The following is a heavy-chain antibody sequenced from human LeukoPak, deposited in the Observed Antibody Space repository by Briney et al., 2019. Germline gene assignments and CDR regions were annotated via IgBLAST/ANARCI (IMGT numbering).Heavy chain of an antibody. Sequence: AGIMRLSCAASGFTLSRYAMRLVRQDPGQEQEYDPAISGSGGSTYSADSVKGRFTTSRDNYQNTLYLQMNSLRAEDTAVYYCAKRLNDYGNLRDHWGQGTLVTLPS. CDR3: AKRLNDYGNLRDH. CDR1: GFTLSRYA. J-gene: IGHJ4*02. D-gene: IGHD4-11*01. CDR2: ISGSGGST. V-gene: IGHV3-23*01.